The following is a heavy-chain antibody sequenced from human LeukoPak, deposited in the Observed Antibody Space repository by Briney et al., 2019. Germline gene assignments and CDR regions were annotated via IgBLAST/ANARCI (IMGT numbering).Heavy chain of an antibody. J-gene: IGHJ6*04. Sequence: GGSLRLSCAASGFTFSSYSMNWVRQAQGKGLEWVSSISSSSSYIYYEDSVKGRFTISRDNAKNSLYLQMNSLRAEDTAVYYCARDYCSSTSCYEDYYYGMDVWGKGTTVTVSS. CDR1: GFTFSSYS. CDR3: ARDYCSSTSCYEDYYYGMDV. CDR2: ISSSSSYI. V-gene: IGHV3-21*01. D-gene: IGHD2-2*01.